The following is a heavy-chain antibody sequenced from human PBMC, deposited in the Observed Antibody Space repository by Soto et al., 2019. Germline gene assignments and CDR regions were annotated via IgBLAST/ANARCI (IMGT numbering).Heavy chain of an antibody. CDR2: INHSGST. Sequence: LSLTCAVYGGSFSGYYWSWIRQPPGKGLEWIGEINHSGSTNYNPSLKSRVTISVDTSKNQFSLKLSSVTAADTAVYYCARALGDIVVVPARPYYFDYWGQRTLVTVSS. V-gene: IGHV4-34*01. J-gene: IGHJ4*02. CDR3: ARALGDIVVVPARPYYFDY. D-gene: IGHD2-2*01. CDR1: GGSFSGYY.